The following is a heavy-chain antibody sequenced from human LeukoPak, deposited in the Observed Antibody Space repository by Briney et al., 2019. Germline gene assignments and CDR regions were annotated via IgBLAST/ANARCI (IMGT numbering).Heavy chain of an antibody. D-gene: IGHD3-22*01. CDR1: GFTFSSYA. Sequence: GGSLRLSCAASGFTFSSYAMHWVRQAPGKGLEWVAVISYDGSNKYYADSVKGRFTISRDNSKNTLYLQMNSLRAEDTAAYYCARGGGRTYYYDSSGQYYFDYWGQGTLVTVSS. J-gene: IGHJ4*02. CDR2: ISYDGSNK. CDR3: ARGGGRTYYYDSSGQYYFDY. V-gene: IGHV3-30*01.